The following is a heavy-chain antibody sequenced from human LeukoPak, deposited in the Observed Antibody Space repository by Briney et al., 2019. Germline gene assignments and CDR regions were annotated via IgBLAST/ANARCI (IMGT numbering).Heavy chain of an antibody. J-gene: IGHJ6*02. CDR1: GGSISSYY. CDR3: ARGPYYYGMDV. V-gene: IGHV4-59*01. CDR2: IYYSGST. Sequence: ASETLSLTCTVSGGSISSYYWSWIRQPPGKGLEWIGYIYYSGSTNYNPSLKSRVTISVDTSKNQSSLKLSSVTAADTAVYYCARGPYYYGMDVWGQGTTVTVSS.